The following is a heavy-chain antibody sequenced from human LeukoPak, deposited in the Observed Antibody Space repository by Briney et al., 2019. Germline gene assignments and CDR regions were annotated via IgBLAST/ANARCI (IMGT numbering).Heavy chain of an antibody. CDR1: GGSISSYY. D-gene: IGHD2-15*01. V-gene: IGHV4-4*07. CDR2: IYSSENT. Sequence: PSETLSLTCTVSGGSISSYYWSWIRQPAGKGLEWIGRIYSSENTNYNPSLKSRVTISVDTSKNQFSLELNSVTAADTAVYYCARSLITPTNWFDSWGQGTLVTVSS. J-gene: IGHJ5*01. CDR3: ARSLITPTNWFDS.